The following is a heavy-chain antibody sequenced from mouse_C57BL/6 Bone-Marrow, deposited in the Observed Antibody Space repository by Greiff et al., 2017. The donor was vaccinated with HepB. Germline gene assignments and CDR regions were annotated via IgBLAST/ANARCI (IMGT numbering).Heavy chain of an antibody. CDR3: ALRQLRLVDY. D-gene: IGHD3-2*02. Sequence: QVQLQQPGAELVMPGASVKLSCKASGYTFTSYWMHWVKQRHGQGLEWIGEIDPSDSYTNYNQKLKGKSTLTVDKSSSTAYMQLSSLTSEDSAVYYCALRQLRLVDYWGQGTTLTVSS. CDR2: IDPSDSYT. CDR1: GYTFTSYW. J-gene: IGHJ2*01. V-gene: IGHV1-69*01.